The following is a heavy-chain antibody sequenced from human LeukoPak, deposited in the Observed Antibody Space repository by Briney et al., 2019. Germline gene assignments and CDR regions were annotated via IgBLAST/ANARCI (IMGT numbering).Heavy chain of an antibody. CDR2: IYSGGST. V-gene: IGHV3-66*01. CDR3: ARGYFGIADF. Sequence: GGSLRLSCAASGFTVSSFYMSWVRQAPGKGLEWVSVIYSGGSTYYAESVKGRFTISRGNSKNMLYLQMNSLRAEDTALYYCARGYFGIADFWGQGTLVTVSS. J-gene: IGHJ4*02. CDR1: GFTVSSFY. D-gene: IGHD2-21*01.